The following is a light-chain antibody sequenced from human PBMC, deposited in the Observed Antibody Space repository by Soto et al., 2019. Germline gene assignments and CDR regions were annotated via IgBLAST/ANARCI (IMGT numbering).Light chain of an antibody. V-gene: IGKV1-39*01. CDR1: QSISSY. CDR2: AAS. Sequence: DIQMTQSPSSLSASVGDRVTISCRASQSISSYLNWYQQKPGKAPKVLIYAASRLQSGVPSRFSGRGSGTDFTLTISSLQPEDFASYFCQQNYAYPWTFGQGTKVEIK. CDR3: QQNYAYPWT. J-gene: IGKJ1*01.